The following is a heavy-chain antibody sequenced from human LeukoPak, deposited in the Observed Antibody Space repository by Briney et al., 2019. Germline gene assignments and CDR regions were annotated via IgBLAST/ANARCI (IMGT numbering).Heavy chain of an antibody. J-gene: IGHJ3*02. D-gene: IGHD1-26*01. CDR2: IKEDGSEK. Sequence: GGSLRLSCAASGFTSSSYWISWVRQAPGKGLEWVANIKEDGSEKYYVDSVKGRFTISRDNAKNSLFLQMNSLGAEDTAVYCCTRSRNNAFDIWGQGTMVTVSS. V-gene: IGHV3-7*05. CDR3: TRSRNNAFDI. CDR1: GFTSSSYW.